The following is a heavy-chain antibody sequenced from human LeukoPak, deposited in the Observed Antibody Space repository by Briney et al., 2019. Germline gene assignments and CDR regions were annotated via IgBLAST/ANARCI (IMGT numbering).Heavy chain of an antibody. J-gene: IGHJ4*02. CDR1: GGSISSYY. CDR3: ARSAAIIPDY. V-gene: IGHV4-59*01. CDR2: IYYSGST. D-gene: IGHD2-2*02. Sequence: SETLSLTCTVSGGSISSYYWSSIRQPPGKGLEWIGYIYYSGSTNYNPSLKSRVTISVDTSKNQFSLKLSSVTAADTAVYYCARSAAIIPDYWGQGTLVTVSS.